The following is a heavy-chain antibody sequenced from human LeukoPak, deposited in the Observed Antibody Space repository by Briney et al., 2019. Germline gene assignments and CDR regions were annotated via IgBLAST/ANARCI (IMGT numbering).Heavy chain of an antibody. Sequence: SGPTLVKPTQTLTLTCTFSGFSLSTSGMCVGWIRQPPGKALEWLARIDWDDDKHYSTSLKTRLTISKDTSKNQVVLTMTNMDPVDTATCYCARMILTGYHPYGMDVWGQGTTVTVSS. V-gene: IGHV2-70*11. CDR2: IDWDDDK. J-gene: IGHJ6*02. CDR3: ARMILTGYHPYGMDV. D-gene: IGHD3-9*01. CDR1: GFSLSTSGMC.